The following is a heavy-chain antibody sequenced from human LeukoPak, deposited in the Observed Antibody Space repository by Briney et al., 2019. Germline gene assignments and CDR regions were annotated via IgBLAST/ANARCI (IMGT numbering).Heavy chain of an antibody. D-gene: IGHD6-19*01. V-gene: IGHV1-2*02. Sequence: ASVKVSCKASGYTFTSYYMHWVRQAPGQGLEWMGWINPNSGGTNYAQKFQGRVTMTRDTSISTAYMELSRLRSDDTAVYYCAREANIAVADMYNWFDPWGQGTLVTVSS. CDR1: GYTFTSYY. CDR2: INPNSGGT. J-gene: IGHJ5*02. CDR3: AREANIAVADMYNWFDP.